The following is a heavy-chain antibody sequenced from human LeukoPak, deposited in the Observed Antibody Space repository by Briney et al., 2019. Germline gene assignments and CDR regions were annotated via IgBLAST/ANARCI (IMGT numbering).Heavy chain of an antibody. Sequence: SETLSLTCTVSGRSITRGGYYWSWIRQHPGKGLEWIGYIYHSGSTYYSPSLKSRITISVDTSKNQFSLNLSSVTAADMAVYYCARVPMGASYYYMDVWGKGTTVTVSS. CDR3: ARVPMGASYYYMDV. CDR1: GRSITRGGYY. CDR2: IYHSGST. V-gene: IGHV4-31*03. J-gene: IGHJ6*03. D-gene: IGHD1-26*01.